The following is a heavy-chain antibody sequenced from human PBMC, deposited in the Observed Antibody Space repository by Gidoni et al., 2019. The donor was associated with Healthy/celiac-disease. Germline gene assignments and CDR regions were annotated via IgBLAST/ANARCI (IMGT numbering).Heavy chain of an antibody. CDR1: GYSISSGYY. D-gene: IGHD3-22*01. CDR3: ARRGLSSGETYFDY. J-gene: IGHJ4*02. V-gene: IGHV4-38-2*01. Sequence: QVQLQESGPGLVKSSETLSLTCAVSGYSISSGYYWGWIRQPPGKGLEWIGSIYHSGSTYYNPSLKSRVTISVDTSKNQFSLKLSSVTAADTAVYYCARRGLSSGETYFDYWGQGTLVTVSS. CDR2: IYHSGST.